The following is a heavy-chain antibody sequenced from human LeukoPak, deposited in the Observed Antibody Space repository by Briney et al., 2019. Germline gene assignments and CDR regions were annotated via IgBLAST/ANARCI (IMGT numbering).Heavy chain of an antibody. V-gene: IGHV5-51*01. CDR3: ARIISPSSGYIGGAFDI. CDR1: GYTFANYY. D-gene: IGHD3-22*01. Sequence: GESLKISWKGSGYTFANYYIGWVRQTPGKGLEWMGIIHSGYPDLRYSPSFQGQVTISADESISTAYLQWSSLKASDTAMYYCARIISPSSGYIGGAFDIWGQGTMVTVSS. CDR2: IHSGYPDL. J-gene: IGHJ3*02.